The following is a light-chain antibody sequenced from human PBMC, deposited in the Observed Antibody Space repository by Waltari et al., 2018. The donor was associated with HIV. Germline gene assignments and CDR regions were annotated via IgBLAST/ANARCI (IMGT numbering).Light chain of an antibody. CDR3: CSCAGSYTWL. Sequence: QSALTQPRSVSGSPGQSVTISCTGTSSDVGGYNYVSWYQQLPGKAPKLMIYDLTERPSGGPDRFSGSKSGNTASLTISGVQAEDEADYYCCSCAGSYTWLVGGGTKLTGL. V-gene: IGLV2-11*01. CDR1: SSDVGGYNY. J-gene: IGLJ2*01. CDR2: DLT.